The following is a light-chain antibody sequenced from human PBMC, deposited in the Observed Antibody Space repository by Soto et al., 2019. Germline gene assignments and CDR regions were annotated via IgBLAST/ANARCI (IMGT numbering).Light chain of an antibody. CDR3: QQYHNWPPIT. Sequence: EILFTPSPATPSLSPGGRATLSCRASQSVGSNLAWYQQKPGQAPRLLIYAASTRATGVPARFSGWGSGTEFSLTISSLQSEDFAVYYCQQYHNWPPITFGQGTRLEI. V-gene: IGKV3-15*01. CDR2: AAS. J-gene: IGKJ5*01. CDR1: QSVGSN.